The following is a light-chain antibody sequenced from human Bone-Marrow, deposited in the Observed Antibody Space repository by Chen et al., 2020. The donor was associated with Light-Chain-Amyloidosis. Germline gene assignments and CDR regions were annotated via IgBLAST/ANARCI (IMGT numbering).Light chain of an antibody. CDR2: YTY. CDR1: QSIGSS. Sequence: EIVLTQSPDFQSVTPKDTVTITCRASQSIGSSLHWYQQKPGQSPKLVVKYTYQSVSGVPSRFSGRGSGTHFTLTINSLEVEDAATYYCHQSSDFPITFGPGTKVDIK. V-gene: IGKV6-21*01. J-gene: IGKJ3*01. CDR3: HQSSDFPIT.